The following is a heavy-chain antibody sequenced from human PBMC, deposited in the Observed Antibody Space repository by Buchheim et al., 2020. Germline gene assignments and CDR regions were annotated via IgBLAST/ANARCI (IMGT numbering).Heavy chain of an antibody. CDR1: GFTFSDYY. CDR2: ISTSTSYT. CDR3: ARNEYSTSSGYYQYYYYMDV. Sequence: QVQLVESGGGLVKPGGSLRLSCAASGFTFSDYYMTWIRQAPGKGLEWVSYISTSTSYTKYADSVKGRFTISRDNAKNSLYLQMNSLRAEDTAVYYCARNEYSTSSGYYQYYYYMDVWGKGTT. V-gene: IGHV3-11*05. D-gene: IGHD6-6*01. J-gene: IGHJ6*03.